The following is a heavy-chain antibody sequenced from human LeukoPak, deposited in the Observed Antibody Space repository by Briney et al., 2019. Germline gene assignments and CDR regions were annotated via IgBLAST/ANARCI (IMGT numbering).Heavy chain of an antibody. V-gene: IGHV4-38-2*02. Sequence: SETLSLTCTVSGYSISSGYYWGWIRQPPGKGLEWIGSIYHSGSTYYNPSLKSRVTISVDTSKNQFSLKLSSVTAADTAVCYCAREYDSSGYYYYWGQGTLVTVSS. J-gene: IGHJ4*02. CDR3: AREYDSSGYYYY. CDR2: IYHSGST. D-gene: IGHD3-22*01. CDR1: GYSISSGYY.